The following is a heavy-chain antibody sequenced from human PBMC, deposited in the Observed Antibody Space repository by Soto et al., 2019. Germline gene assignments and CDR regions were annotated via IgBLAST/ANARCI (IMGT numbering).Heavy chain of an antibody. CDR2: IDWDDDK. Sequence: AGPTLGNPTRTLALTCTFSGFSLSTSGMRVSWIRQPPGKALEWLARIDWDDDKFYSTSLKTRLTISKDTSKNQVVLTMTNMDPVDTATYYCALEGGQLLYRWFDPWGQGTLVTVSS. CDR1: GFSLSTSGMR. D-gene: IGHD2-2*02. CDR3: ALEGGQLLYRWFDP. V-gene: IGHV2-70*04. J-gene: IGHJ5*02.